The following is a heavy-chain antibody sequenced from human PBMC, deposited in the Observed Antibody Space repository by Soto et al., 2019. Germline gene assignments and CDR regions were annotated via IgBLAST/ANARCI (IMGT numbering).Heavy chain of an antibody. CDR3: AADLGFGKLSVV. V-gene: IGHV1-69*01. CDR1: GDTFKNCV. J-gene: IGHJ6*02. CDR2: IIPLFGTT. Sequence: QVQVVQSGVEVRRPGSSVKVSCKASGDTFKNCVISWVRQAPGQGLEWMGGIIPLFGTTDFAQRFQGRITITTDESTTTAYMELSRLRSEDTATYYCAADLGFGKLSVVWGQGTTVIVSS. D-gene: IGHD3-10*01.